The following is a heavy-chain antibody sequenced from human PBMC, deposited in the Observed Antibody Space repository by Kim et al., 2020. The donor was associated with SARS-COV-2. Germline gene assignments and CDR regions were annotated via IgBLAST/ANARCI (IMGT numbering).Heavy chain of an antibody. D-gene: IGHD6-19*01. CDR3: ARDSRIAVAGNGDYYYYGMDV. CDR2: IYYSGST. J-gene: IGHJ6*02. V-gene: IGHV4-59*13. CDR1: SGSISSYY. Sequence: SETLSLTCTVSSGSISSYYWSWIRQPPGKGLEWIGYIYYSGSTNYNPSLKSRVTISVDTSKNQFSLKLSAVTAADTAVYYCARDSRIAVAGNGDYYYYGMDVWGQGTTVTVSS.